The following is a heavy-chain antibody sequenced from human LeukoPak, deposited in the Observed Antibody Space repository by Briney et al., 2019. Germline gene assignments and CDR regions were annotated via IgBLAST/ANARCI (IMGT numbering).Heavy chain of an antibody. J-gene: IGHJ4*02. Sequence: PGGSLRLSCAASGFTFSDSYMGWLRQAPGKGLEWFSYISNSGSTRHYADSVKGRFTISRDNAKNSLYLQMSSLRAEDTAVYYCGRVLGSYALNYWGQGTLVTVSS. CDR3: GRVLGSYALNY. V-gene: IGHV3-11*01. D-gene: IGHD3-10*01. CDR1: GFTFSDSY. CDR2: ISNSGSTR.